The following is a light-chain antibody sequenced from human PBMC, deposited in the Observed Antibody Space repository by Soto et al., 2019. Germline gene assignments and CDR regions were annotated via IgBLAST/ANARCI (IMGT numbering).Light chain of an antibody. J-gene: IGLJ3*02. CDR1: GSDVGGYNY. Sequence: QSALTQPASVSGSFGQSITISCTGTGSDVGGYNYVSWYQQHPGKAPKVMIYEVSKRPSGVPDRFSGSKSGNTASLTVSGLQAEDEADYYCSSYTGSNSLGFGGGTKLTVL. CDR2: EVS. V-gene: IGLV2-8*01. CDR3: SSYTGSNSLG.